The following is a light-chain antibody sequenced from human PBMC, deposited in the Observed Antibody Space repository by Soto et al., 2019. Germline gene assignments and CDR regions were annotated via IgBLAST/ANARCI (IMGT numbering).Light chain of an antibody. CDR3: QQYSNSSLT. V-gene: IGKV3-20*01. CDR1: QSVSSSY. Sequence: EIVLTQSPATLSLSPGERATLSCRASQSVSSSYLAWYQQKPGQAPSLLIYGTSTRATGIPDRFSGSGSGTDFTLTISRLEPEDFAVYYCQQYSNSSLTFGQGTKVDIK. CDR2: GTS. J-gene: IGKJ1*01.